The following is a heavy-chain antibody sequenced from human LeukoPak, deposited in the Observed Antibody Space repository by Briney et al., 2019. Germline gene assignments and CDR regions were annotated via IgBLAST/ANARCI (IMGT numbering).Heavy chain of an antibody. CDR1: GGSVSSGSYY. Sequence: PSETLSLTCTVSGGSVSSGSYYWSWIRQPPGKGLEWIGYIYYSGSTNYNPSLKSRVTISVDTSKNQFSLKLSSVTAADTAVYYCVKDQYPTVEEFDYWGQGTLVTVSS. V-gene: IGHV4-61*01. D-gene: IGHD4-11*01. CDR3: VKDQYPTVEEFDY. CDR2: IYYSGST. J-gene: IGHJ4*02.